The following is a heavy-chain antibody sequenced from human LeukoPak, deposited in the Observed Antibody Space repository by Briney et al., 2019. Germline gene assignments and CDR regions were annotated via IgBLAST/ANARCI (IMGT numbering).Heavy chain of an antibody. V-gene: IGHV1-18*01. Sequence: ASVKVSCKASGYTFTSYGISWVRQAPGQGLEWMGWISAYNGNTNYAQELQGRVTMTTDTSTSTAYMELRSLRSDDTAVYYCARDDYTLGYCSSTSCRNWFDPWGQGTLVTVSS. CDR1: GYTFTSYG. CDR2: ISAYNGNT. CDR3: ARDDYTLGYCSSTSCRNWFDP. D-gene: IGHD2-2*01. J-gene: IGHJ5*02.